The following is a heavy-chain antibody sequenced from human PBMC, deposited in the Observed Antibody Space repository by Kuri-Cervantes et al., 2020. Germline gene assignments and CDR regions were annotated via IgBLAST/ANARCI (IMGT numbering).Heavy chain of an antibody. Sequence: GESLKISCAASGFTFSDYYMRWIRQAPGKGLEWVSYISSSSSTIYYADSVKGRFTISRDNAKNSLYLQMNSLRDEDTAVYYCARPIAAAGTGSLWVLANHVNYYYGMDVWGQGTTVTVSS. CDR2: ISSSSSTI. D-gene: IGHD6-13*01. J-gene: IGHJ6*02. V-gene: IGHV3-11*04. CDR1: GFTFSDYY. CDR3: ARPIAAAGTGSLWVLANHVNYYYGMDV.